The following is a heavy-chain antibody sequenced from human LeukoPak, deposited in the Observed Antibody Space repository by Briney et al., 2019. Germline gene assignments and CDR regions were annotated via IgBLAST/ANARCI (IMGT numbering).Heavy chain of an antibody. V-gene: IGHV4-38-2*01. CDR2: IYHSGST. J-gene: IGHJ6*03. CDR3: ARAGLLGDYYYYMDV. Sequence: SETLSLTCAVSGYSISSGHYWGWIRQPPGKGLEWIGSIYHSGSTYYNLALKSRVTISVDTSNNHFSLKLSSVTAADTAVYYCARAGLLGDYYYYMDVWGKGTTVTVSS. D-gene: IGHD2-21*02. CDR1: GYSISSGHY.